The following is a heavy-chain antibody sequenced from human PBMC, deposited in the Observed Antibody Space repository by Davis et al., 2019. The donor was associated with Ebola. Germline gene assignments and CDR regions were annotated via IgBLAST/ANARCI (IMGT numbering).Heavy chain of an antibody. Sequence: GESLKISCAASGFTFSSYAMHWVRQAPGKGLEWVAVISYDGSNKYYADSVKGRFTISRDNSKNTLYLQMNSLRAEDTAVYYCARGPSTGNSFSHWGQGTLVTVSS. V-gene: IGHV3-30-3*01. CDR3: ARGPSTGNSFSH. CDR2: ISYDGSNK. CDR1: GFTFSSYA. D-gene: IGHD4-23*01. J-gene: IGHJ4*02.